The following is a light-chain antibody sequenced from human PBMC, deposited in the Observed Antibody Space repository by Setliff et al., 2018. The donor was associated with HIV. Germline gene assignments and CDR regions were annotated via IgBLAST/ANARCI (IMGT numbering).Light chain of an antibody. J-gene: IGLJ1*01. V-gene: IGLV2-11*01. Sequence: QSVLAQPRSVSGSPGQSVTISCTGTSSDVGGYNYVSWYQQHPGKALKLMIYDVSKRPSGVPDRFSGSKSGNTASLTISGLQAEDEADYYCRSYAGSYSYVFGTGTKVTVL. CDR1: SSDVGGYNY. CDR2: DVS. CDR3: RSYAGSYSYV.